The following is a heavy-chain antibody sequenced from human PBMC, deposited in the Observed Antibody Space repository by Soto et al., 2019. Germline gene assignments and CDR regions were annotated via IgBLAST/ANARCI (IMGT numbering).Heavy chain of an antibody. J-gene: IGHJ4*02. D-gene: IGHD6-13*01. V-gene: IGHV3-30*18. CDR3: AKEYGSTWIDH. CDR2: MSYDGTKQ. Sequence: GGSLRLSCAASGFTFSAYGMHWVRQAPGKGLEWVAAMSYDGTKQYYVDSVKGRFTISRDNSRNTLFLQVNSLRDEDTAVYYCAKEYGSTWIDHWGQGTLVTVSS. CDR1: GFTFSAYG.